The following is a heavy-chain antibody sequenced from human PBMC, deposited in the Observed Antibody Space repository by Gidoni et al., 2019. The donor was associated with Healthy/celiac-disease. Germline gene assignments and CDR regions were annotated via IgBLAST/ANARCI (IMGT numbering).Heavy chain of an antibody. CDR3: ARGGYSYGWRGAYYFDY. J-gene: IGHJ4*02. Sequence: QVQLVESGGGVVQPGRSLRLSCAASGFTFSSYAMHWVRQAPGKGLEWVAVISYDGSNKYYADSVKGRFTISRDNSKNTLYLQMNSLRAEYTAVYYCARGGYSYGWRGAYYFDYWGQGTLVTVSS. V-gene: IGHV3-30-3*01. CDR1: GFTFSSYA. CDR2: ISYDGSNK. D-gene: IGHD5-18*01.